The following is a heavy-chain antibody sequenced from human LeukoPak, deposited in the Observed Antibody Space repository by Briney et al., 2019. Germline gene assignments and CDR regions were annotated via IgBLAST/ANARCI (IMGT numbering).Heavy chain of an antibody. J-gene: IGHJ4*02. CDR1: GGTFSSYA. Sequence: GASVKVSCKASGGTFSSYAISWVRQAPGKGLEWMGGFDPEDGETIYAQKFQGRVTMTEDTSTDTAYMELSSLRSEDTAVYYCATGKRITRGLFDYWGQGTLVTVSS. CDR2: FDPEDGET. D-gene: IGHD3-10*01. V-gene: IGHV1-24*01. CDR3: ATGKRITRGLFDY.